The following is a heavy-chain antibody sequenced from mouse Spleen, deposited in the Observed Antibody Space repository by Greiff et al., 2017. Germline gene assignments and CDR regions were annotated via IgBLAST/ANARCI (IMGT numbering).Heavy chain of an antibody. CDR3: ARDGWAY. CDR1: GYSITSDYA. D-gene: IGHD2-3*01. CDR2: ISYSGST. V-gene: IGHV3-2*02. Sequence: ESGPGLVKPSQSLSLTCTVTGYSITSDYAWNWIRQFPGNKLEWMGYISYSGSTSYNPSLKSRISITRDTSKNQFFLQLNSVTTEDTATYYCARDGWAYWGQGTLVTVSA. J-gene: IGHJ3*01.